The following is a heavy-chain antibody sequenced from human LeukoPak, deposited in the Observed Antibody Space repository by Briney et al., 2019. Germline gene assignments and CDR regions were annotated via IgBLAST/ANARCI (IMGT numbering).Heavy chain of an antibody. CDR3: ARSLLHNRYFDY. CDR1: GGSFSGYY. D-gene: IGHD1-14*01. CDR2: INHSGST. Sequence: SETLSLTCAVYGGSFSGYYWSWIRQPPGKGLEWIREINHSGSTNYNPSLKSRVTISVDTSKNQFSLKLSSVTAADTAVYYCARSLLHNRYFDYWGQGTLVTVSS. V-gene: IGHV4-34*01. J-gene: IGHJ4*02.